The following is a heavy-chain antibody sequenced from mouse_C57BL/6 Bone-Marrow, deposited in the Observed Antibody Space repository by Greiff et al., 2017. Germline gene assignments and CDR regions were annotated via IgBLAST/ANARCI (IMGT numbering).Heavy chain of an antibody. J-gene: IGHJ3*01. CDR1: GYTFTSYG. CDR2: IYPRSGNT. CDR3: ARNERFAY. V-gene: IGHV1-81*01. Sequence: QVTLKESGAELARPGASVKLSCKASGYTFTSYGISWVKQRTGQGLEWIGEIYPRSGNTYYNEKFKGKATLTADKSSSTAYMELRSLTSEDSAVYFCARNERFAYWGQGTLVTVSA.